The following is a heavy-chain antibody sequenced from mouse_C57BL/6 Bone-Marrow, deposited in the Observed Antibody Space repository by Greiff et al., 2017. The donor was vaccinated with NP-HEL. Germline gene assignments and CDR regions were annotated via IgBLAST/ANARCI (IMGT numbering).Heavy chain of an antibody. CDR2: IDPEDGET. CDR1: GFNIKDYY. Sequence: EVQLQQSGAELVKPGASVKLSCTASGFNIKDYYMHWVKQRTEQGLEWIGRIDPEDGETKYAPKFQGKATLTADTSSNTAYLQLSSLTSEDTAVYYCVHYDGWYFDVWGTGTTVTVSS. D-gene: IGHD1-1*01. J-gene: IGHJ1*03. CDR3: VHYDGWYFDV. V-gene: IGHV14-2*01.